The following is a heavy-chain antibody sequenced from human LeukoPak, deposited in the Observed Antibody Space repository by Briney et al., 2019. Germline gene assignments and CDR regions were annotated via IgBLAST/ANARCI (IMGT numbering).Heavy chain of an antibody. CDR1: GYTFTSYY. Sequence: GASVKVSCKASGYTFTSYYMHWVRQAPGQGLEWMGIINPSGGSTSYAQKFQGRVTMTRDTSTSTVYMELSSLRSEDTAVYYCASSSSTKGAFDIWGQGTMVTVSS. V-gene: IGHV1-46*01. CDR3: ASSSSTKGAFDI. D-gene: IGHD6-6*01. J-gene: IGHJ3*02. CDR2: INPSGGST.